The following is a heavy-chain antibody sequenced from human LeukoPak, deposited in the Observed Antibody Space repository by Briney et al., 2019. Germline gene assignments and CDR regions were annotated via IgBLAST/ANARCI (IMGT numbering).Heavy chain of an antibody. J-gene: IGHJ5*02. CDR3: ARHPYGLVREAYFDP. Sequence: RPSETLSLTCAVSGDSISSDNCWGWIRQPPGKGLEWIGSIYRTGGTNCNPSLKSRVTISIDTSKNHFSLKLTSVTAADTAVYYCARHPYGLVREAYFDPWGQGTLVTVSS. CDR2: IYRTGGT. CDR1: GDSISSDNC. D-gene: IGHD6-19*01. V-gene: IGHV4-38-2*01.